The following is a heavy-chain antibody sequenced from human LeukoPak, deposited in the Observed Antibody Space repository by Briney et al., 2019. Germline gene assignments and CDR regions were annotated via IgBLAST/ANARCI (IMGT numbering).Heavy chain of an antibody. CDR2: IWYDGSYK. D-gene: IGHD1-1*01. Sequence: GGSLRLSCVASGFTFSNYGMHWVRQAPGKGLGWVAVIWYDGSYKYYADSVKGRFTISRENPKNTLYLQMDSLRAEDTAIYYCAKVVQYTASTGTGLDYWGQGTLVTVSS. V-gene: IGHV3-33*06. J-gene: IGHJ4*02. CDR1: GFTFSNYG. CDR3: AKVVQYTASTGTGLDY.